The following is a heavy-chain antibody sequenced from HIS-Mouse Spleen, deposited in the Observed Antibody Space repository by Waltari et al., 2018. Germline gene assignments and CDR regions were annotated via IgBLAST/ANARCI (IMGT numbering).Heavy chain of an antibody. CDR1: GGSISSSSYY. Sequence: QLQLQESGPGLVKPSETLSLTCTVSGGSISSSSYYWGWIRQPPGKGREWIGSIHYSGSTYYNPYLKSRVTISVDTSKNQFSLKLSSVTAADTAVYYCAREIPYSSSWYDWYFDLWGRGTLVTVSS. D-gene: IGHD6-13*01. CDR3: AREIPYSSSWYDWYFDL. J-gene: IGHJ2*01. V-gene: IGHV4-39*07. CDR2: IHYSGST.